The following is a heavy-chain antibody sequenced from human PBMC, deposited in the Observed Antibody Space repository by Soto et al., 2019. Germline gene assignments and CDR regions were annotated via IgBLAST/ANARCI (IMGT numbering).Heavy chain of an antibody. D-gene: IGHD5-18*01. J-gene: IGHJ6*02. Sequence: PGEPLKISCKGSGYSFTSYWIGWVRQMPGKGLEWMGIIYPGDSDTRYSPSFQGRVTISADKSISTAYLQWSSLKASDSALYYCARVHTNVRSPYYYYSMDVWGQGTTVTVSS. CDR1: GYSFTSYW. CDR2: IYPGDSDT. CDR3: ARVHTNVRSPYYYYSMDV. V-gene: IGHV5-51*01.